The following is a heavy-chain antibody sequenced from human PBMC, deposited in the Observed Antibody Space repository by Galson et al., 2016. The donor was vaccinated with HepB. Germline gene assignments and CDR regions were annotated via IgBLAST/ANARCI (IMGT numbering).Heavy chain of an antibody. CDR1: GGSINSSSFY. J-gene: IGHJ4*02. D-gene: IGHD6-19*01. Sequence: SETLSLTCSVSGGSINSSSFYWGWIRQSPGRGLEWIGTLYFGANTYYNPSLKSRVTISVDTSNNQFSLKLTSVTAEDTAIYYCASKDKEWLVHGYFDYWGQGTLATVSS. V-gene: IGHV4-39*01. CDR3: ASKDKEWLVHGYFDY. CDR2: LYFGANT.